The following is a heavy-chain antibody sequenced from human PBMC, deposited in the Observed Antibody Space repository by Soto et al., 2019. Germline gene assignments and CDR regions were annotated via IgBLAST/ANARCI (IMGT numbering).Heavy chain of an antibody. J-gene: IGHJ3*02. CDR3: ALVERGTATTGVDAFVI. CDR1: GGSISSYY. CDR2: IYYSGST. D-gene: IGHD1-1*01. V-gene: IGHV4-59*12. Sequence: PSETLSLTCTVSGGSISSYYWSWIRQPPGKGLEWIGYIYYSGSTNYNPSLKSRVTISVDTSKNQFSLKMSSVTAADTALYYCALVERGTATTGVDAFVIWGPVTMVTV.